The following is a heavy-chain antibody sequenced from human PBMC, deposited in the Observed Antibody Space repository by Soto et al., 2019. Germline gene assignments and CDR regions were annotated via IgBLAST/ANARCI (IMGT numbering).Heavy chain of an antibody. Sequence: QVQLVQSGAEVKKPGSSMKVSCKAAGGTSSSYAFSWVRQAPGQGLEWMGGIITSTGTTNYEQKFQGRVTKAADESTSTADVKLSSLRSEDTGVYYCARGVGATYPYFYYGMDGWGPGTTVTVSS. J-gene: IGHJ6*02. CDR2: IITSTGTT. CDR3: ARGVGATYPYFYYGMDG. CDR1: GGTSSSYA. D-gene: IGHD1-26*01. V-gene: IGHV1-69*01.